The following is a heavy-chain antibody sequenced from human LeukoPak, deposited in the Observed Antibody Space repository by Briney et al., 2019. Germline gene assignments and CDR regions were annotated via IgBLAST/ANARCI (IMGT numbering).Heavy chain of an antibody. J-gene: IGHJ3*01. Sequence: GGSLRLSCAVSGFTVSSYGMTWVRQAPGKGLEWVSAFSATDGSAQYAESVKGRFTISRDNSKNSLYLQMNSLRDEDTAVYYCAKARIAAAGTGASDVWGQGTMVTVSS. CDR2: FSATDGSA. CDR1: GFTVSSYG. V-gene: IGHV3-23*01. D-gene: IGHD6-13*01. CDR3: AKARIAAAGTGASDV.